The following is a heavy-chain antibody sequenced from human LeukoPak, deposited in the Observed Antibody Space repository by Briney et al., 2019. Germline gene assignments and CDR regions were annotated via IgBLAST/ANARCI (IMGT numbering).Heavy chain of an antibody. CDR2: ISYDGSNK. J-gene: IGHJ4*02. Sequence: GESLKISCAASGFTLSNYGMHWVRQAPGKGLEWVAVISYDGSNKYYADSVKGRFTISRDNSKNTLYLQMNSLRAEDTAVYYCAKGSSGYYYFDDWGQGTLVTVSS. CDR3: AKGSSGYYYFDD. V-gene: IGHV3-30*18. D-gene: IGHD3-22*01. CDR1: GFTLSNYG.